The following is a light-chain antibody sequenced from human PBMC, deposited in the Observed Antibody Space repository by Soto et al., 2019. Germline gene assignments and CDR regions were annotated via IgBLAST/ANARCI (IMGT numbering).Light chain of an antibody. CDR2: KDS. Sequence: SYELTQPPSESVSPGQTARITCSGDALAKQYAYWYQQKPGQAPMLVIYKDSERPSGIPERFSGSSSGTTVTLTISGVQAEDEADYYCQSADSSGTYVVFGGGTKLTVL. CDR1: ALAKQY. CDR3: QSADSSGTYVV. J-gene: IGLJ2*01. V-gene: IGLV3-25*03.